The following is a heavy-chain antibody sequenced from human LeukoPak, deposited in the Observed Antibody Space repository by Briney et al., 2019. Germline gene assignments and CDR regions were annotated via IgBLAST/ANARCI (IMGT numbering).Heavy chain of an antibody. CDR3: ARGAYYDFWSGYPKYNWFDP. J-gene: IGHJ5*02. Sequence: SETLSLTCAVYGGSLSGYYWSWIRQPPGKGLEWIGEINHSGSTNYNPSLKSRVTISVDTSKNQFSLKLSSVTAADTAVYYCARGAYYDFWSGYPKYNWFDPWGQGTLVTVSS. CDR2: INHSGST. CDR1: GGSLSGYY. D-gene: IGHD3-3*01. V-gene: IGHV4-34*01.